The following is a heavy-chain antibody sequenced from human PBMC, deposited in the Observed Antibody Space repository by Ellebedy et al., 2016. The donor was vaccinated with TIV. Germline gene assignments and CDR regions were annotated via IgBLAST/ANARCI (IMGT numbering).Heavy chain of an antibody. CDR3: ARAWIPYGLDV. CDR1: GFTFSAFG. Sequence: GESLKISCTASGFTFSAFGIHWVRQAPGTGLEWVAHIWYDGSDKYYADSVKGRFTIYRDNSKSTLYLQMSSLRGEDTAVYYCARAWIPYGLDVWGHGTTVTVSS. CDR2: IWYDGSDK. V-gene: IGHV3-33*01. J-gene: IGHJ6*02. D-gene: IGHD5-12*01.